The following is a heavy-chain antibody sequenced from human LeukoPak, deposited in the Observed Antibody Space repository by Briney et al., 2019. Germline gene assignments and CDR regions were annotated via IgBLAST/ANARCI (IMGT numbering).Heavy chain of an antibody. D-gene: IGHD6-13*01. CDR1: GFTFSSYG. J-gene: IGHJ4*02. V-gene: IGHV3-30*18. Sequence: PGGSLRLSCAASGFTFSSYGMHWVRQAPGKGLEWVAVISYDGSNKYYADSVKGRFTISRDNSKNTLYMQMNSLRAEDTAVYYCAKPLYSGIDYWGQGTLVTVSS. CDR2: ISYDGSNK. CDR3: AKPLYSGIDY.